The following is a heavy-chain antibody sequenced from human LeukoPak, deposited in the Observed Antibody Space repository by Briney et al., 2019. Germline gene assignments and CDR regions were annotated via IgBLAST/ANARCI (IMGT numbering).Heavy chain of an antibody. CDR3: ARGWLLLIYDY. Sequence: ASVTVSCKASGYTFTSYAMHWVRQAPGQRLEWMGWINAGNGNTKYSQKFQGRVTITRDTSASTAYMELSSLRSEDTAVYYCARGWLLLIYDYWGQGTLVTVSS. J-gene: IGHJ4*02. CDR2: INAGNGNT. D-gene: IGHD3-22*01. CDR1: GYTFTSYA. V-gene: IGHV1-3*01.